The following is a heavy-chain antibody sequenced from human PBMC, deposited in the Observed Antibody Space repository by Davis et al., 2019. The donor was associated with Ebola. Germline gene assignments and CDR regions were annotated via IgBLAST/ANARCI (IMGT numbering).Heavy chain of an antibody. Sequence: GGSLRLSCAASGFTFRTYAMAWVRQAPGKGLEWVSGISGRPVTTYYADSVKGRFTISRDDSKNALFLQMSGLRVEDTAVYYCARDSDDYSFDYWGQETLVTVSS. CDR1: GFTFRTYA. D-gene: IGHD4-11*01. J-gene: IGHJ4*02. CDR3: ARDSDDYSFDY. V-gene: IGHV3-23*01. CDR2: ISGRPVTT.